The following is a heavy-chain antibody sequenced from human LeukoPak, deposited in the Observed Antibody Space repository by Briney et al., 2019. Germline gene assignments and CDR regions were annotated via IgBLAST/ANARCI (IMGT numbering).Heavy chain of an antibody. CDR1: GFTFSSYG. D-gene: IGHD2-2*01. Sequence: GGSLRLSCAASGFTFSSYGMSWVRQAPGKGLEWVSSISSSSSYIYYADSVKGRFTISRDNAKNSLYLQMNSLRAEDTAVYYCARYCSSTSCYGSEPYNWFDPWGQGTLVTVSS. J-gene: IGHJ5*02. CDR2: ISSSSSYI. V-gene: IGHV3-21*01. CDR3: ARYCSSTSCYGSEPYNWFDP.